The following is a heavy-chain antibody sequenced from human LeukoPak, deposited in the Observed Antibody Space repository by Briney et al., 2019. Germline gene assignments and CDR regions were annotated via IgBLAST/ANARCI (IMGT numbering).Heavy chain of an antibody. CDR2: ISWNSGSI. CDR3: TKSMYYDILTGSNDY. CDR1: GFTFDDYA. D-gene: IGHD3-9*01. V-gene: IGHV3-9*01. Sequence: GRSLRLSCVASGFTFDDYAMHWVRQAPGKGLEWVSSISWNSGSIGYADSVKGRFTISRDNAKNSLYLQMNSLRAEDTALYYCTKSMYYDILTGSNDYWGQGTLVTVSS. J-gene: IGHJ4*02.